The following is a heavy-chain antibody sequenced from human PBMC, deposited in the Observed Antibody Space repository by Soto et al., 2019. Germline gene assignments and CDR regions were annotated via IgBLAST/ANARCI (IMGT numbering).Heavy chain of an antibody. Sequence: GGSLRLSCAGSRFTCSGCWMSWVRQAPGQGLQWVANMKPDGSEQYYVDSVKGRFTISRGDAKNSLYLQMNSLSAEDTAIYYCTSFGIANDWGQGIRVTVSS. V-gene: IGHV3-7*05. CDR2: MKPDGSEQ. J-gene: IGHJ4*02. D-gene: IGHD3-3*01. CDR3: TSFGIAND. CDR1: RFTCSGCW.